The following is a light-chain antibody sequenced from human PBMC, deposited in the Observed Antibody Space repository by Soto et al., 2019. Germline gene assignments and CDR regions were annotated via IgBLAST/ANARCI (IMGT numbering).Light chain of an antibody. Sequence: EIVLTQSPGTLSLSPGERATLSCRASQTVSSSYLAWYQQKPGQAPRLLIYGASSRATGIPDRFSGSGSGTDFTLTISRLGPEDFAVYYCQQYGKTFGQGTKVDI. V-gene: IGKV3-20*01. J-gene: IGKJ1*01. CDR1: QTVSSSY. CDR3: QQYGKT. CDR2: GAS.